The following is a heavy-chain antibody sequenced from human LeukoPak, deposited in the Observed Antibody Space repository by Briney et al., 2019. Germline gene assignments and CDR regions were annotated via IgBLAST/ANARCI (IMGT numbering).Heavy chain of an antibody. Sequence: ASVKVSCKASGGTFSSYAISWVRQAPGQGLEWMGRINPNSGGTNYAQKFQGRVTMTRDTSISTAYMELSRLRSDDTAVYYCARSQRVGTIIFDPWGQGTLVTVSS. CDR1: GGTFSSYA. V-gene: IGHV1-2*06. D-gene: IGHD1-7*01. CDR2: INPNSGGT. J-gene: IGHJ5*02. CDR3: ARSQRVGTIIFDP.